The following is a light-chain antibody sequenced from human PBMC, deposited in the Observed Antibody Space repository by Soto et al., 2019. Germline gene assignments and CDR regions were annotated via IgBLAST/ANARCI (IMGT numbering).Light chain of an antibody. CDR1: STDVGRYNY. J-gene: IGLJ1*01. V-gene: IGLV2-14*01. CDR2: DVA. CDR3: SSYTTSSTYV. Sequence: QSALTQPASVSGSPGQSITISCTGTSTDVGRYNYVSWYQQHPGKAPKLMIYDVANRPSGVSNRFSGSKSGITASLTISGLQAEDEADYYCSSYTTSSTYVFGTGTKVTVL.